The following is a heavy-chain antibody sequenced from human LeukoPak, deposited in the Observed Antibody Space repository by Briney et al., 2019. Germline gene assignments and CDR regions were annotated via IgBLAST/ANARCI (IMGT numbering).Heavy chain of an antibody. D-gene: IGHD1-26*01. CDR2: IKRSPTI. J-gene: IGHJ3*02. CDR3: ARRIVGATAHAFDI. Sequence: GGSLRLSCAASGFTFSDYYMSWIRRAPGKGLEWISYIKRSPTIYYANSVKGRFTISRDNAKNSLYLQMNSLRAEDTAVYYCARRIVGATAHAFDIWGQGTMVTVSS. V-gene: IGHV3-11*01. CDR1: GFTFSDYY.